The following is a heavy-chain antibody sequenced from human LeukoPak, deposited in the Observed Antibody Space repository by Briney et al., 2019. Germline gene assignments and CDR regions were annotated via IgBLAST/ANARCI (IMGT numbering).Heavy chain of an antibody. Sequence: GGSLRLSCAASGFTFSSYSMNWVRQTPGKGLEWVAVISYDGSNEYYGDSVKGRFTISRDTSKNTLYLQMNSLRVEDTAVYYCARPHGARFGELLQGMDVWGQGTTVTVSS. CDR2: ISYDGSNE. D-gene: IGHD3-10*01. V-gene: IGHV3-30*03. J-gene: IGHJ6*02. CDR1: GFTFSSYS. CDR3: ARPHGARFGELLQGMDV.